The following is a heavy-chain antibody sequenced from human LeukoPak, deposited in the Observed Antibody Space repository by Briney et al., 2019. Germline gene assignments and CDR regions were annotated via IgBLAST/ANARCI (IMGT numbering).Heavy chain of an antibody. V-gene: IGHV3-53*01. Sequence: GGSLRLSCAASGFTVSSNYMSWVRQAPGKGLEWVSVIYSGGSTYYADSVKGRFTISRDNSKNTLYLQMNSLRAEDTAVYYCARAFLYCSSTSCQGSMATRSFDYWGQGTLVTVSS. J-gene: IGHJ4*02. CDR2: IYSGGST. D-gene: IGHD2-2*01. CDR3: ARAFLYCSSTSCQGSMATRSFDY. CDR1: GFTVSSNY.